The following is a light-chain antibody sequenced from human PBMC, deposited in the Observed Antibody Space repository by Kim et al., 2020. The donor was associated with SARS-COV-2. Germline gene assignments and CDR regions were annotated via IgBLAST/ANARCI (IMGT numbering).Light chain of an antibody. CDR1: QSDSTRY. Sequence: GQGHTHARRASQSDSTRYLGWYHQKPGQAPRLLIYGASSRATAIPDRFSGSGSGTDFTLTISRLEPEDFAVYYCQQYGSSPYTFGQGTKLEI. J-gene: IGKJ2*01. CDR2: GAS. CDR3: QQYGSSPYT. V-gene: IGKV3-20*01.